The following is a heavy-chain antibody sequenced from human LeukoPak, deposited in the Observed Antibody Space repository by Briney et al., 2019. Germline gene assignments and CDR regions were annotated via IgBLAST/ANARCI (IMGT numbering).Heavy chain of an antibody. CDR1: GYTFTSYG. CDR2: ISAYNGNT. CDR3: ARDRGYYYGSGSYAFDI. Sequence: GASVKVSCKASGYTFTSYGISWVRQAPGQGLEWMGWISAYNGNTNYAQKLQGRVTMTTDTSTSTAYMELRSLRSDDTAVYYCARDRGYYYGSGSYAFDIWGQGTMVTVSS. V-gene: IGHV1-18*01. D-gene: IGHD3-10*01. J-gene: IGHJ3*02.